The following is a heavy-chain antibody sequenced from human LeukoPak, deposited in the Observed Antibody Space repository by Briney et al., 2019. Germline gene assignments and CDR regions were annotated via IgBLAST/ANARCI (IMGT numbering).Heavy chain of an antibody. J-gene: IGHJ4*02. CDR1: GFTFDDYG. D-gene: IGHD3-10*01. Sequence: GGSLRLSCATSGFTFDDYGMSWVRQVPGKGLGWVSSINWNAGSTTYADSVKGRFTISRDNANNSLYLQMNSLRAEDTALYYCARVMYHDSGSYYQYFHHWGQGTPVTVSS. CDR3: ARVMYHDSGSYYQYFHH. CDR2: INWNAGST. V-gene: IGHV3-20*04.